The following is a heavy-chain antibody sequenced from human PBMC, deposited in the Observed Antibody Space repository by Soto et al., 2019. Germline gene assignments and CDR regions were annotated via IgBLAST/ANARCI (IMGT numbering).Heavy chain of an antibody. CDR2: ISPKSGGT. CDR1: GYTFIDYY. Sequence: AASVKVSCKXSGYTFIDYYMHWVRQAPGQGFEWMGRISPKSGGTNYAQKFQGRVTMTWDTSASTAYMELSSLRSEDTAVYYCAREGFYCSSTSCSNWFDPWGQGTLVTVSS. J-gene: IGHJ5*02. D-gene: IGHD2-2*01. CDR3: AREGFYCSSTSCSNWFDP. V-gene: IGHV1-2*02.